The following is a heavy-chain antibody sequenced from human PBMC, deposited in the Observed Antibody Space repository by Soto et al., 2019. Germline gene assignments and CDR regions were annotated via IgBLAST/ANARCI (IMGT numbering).Heavy chain of an antibody. CDR3: ARSGSYSYFDY. Sequence: GGSLRLSCAASGFTFSNYGMSWVRQAPGKGLEWVSNIKQDGSEKYYVDSVKGRFTISRDNAKNSLYLQMNSLRAEDTAVYYCARSGSYSYFDYWGQGTLVTVSS. J-gene: IGHJ4*02. CDR2: IKQDGSEK. CDR1: GFTFSNYG. V-gene: IGHV3-7*01. D-gene: IGHD1-26*01.